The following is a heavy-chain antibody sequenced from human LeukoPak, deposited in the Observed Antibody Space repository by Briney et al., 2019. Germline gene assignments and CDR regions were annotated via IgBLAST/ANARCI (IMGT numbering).Heavy chain of an antibody. CDR2: ISGSGGSP. Sequence: GESLKISCVASGFTFSNYAMSWVRQAPGKGLEWVSGISGSGGSPYYADSVKGRFTISRDNSKNTLYLQMNSLRAEDTAVYYCAKVTSGGSCYQSDYWGQGTLVTVSS. CDR1: GFTFSNYA. V-gene: IGHV3-23*01. CDR3: AKVTSGGSCYQSDY. D-gene: IGHD2-15*01. J-gene: IGHJ4*02.